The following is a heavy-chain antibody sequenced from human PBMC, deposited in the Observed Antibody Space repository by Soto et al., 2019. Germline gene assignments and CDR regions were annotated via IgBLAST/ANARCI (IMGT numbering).Heavy chain of an antibody. Sequence: EVQLVESGGGLVQPGGSLRLSCAASGFTFRNNVMNWVRQAPGRGLEWVSAITDNGGSTYYAGSVKGRCTISRDNSKNTHYLQMNSRRAEETAVYYFANEVYGAARGGMDVWGQGTTVTVSS. J-gene: IGHJ6*02. D-gene: IGHD3-10*01. CDR3: ANEVYGAARGGMDV. CDR2: ITDNGGST. V-gene: IGHV3-23*04. CDR1: GFTFRNNV.